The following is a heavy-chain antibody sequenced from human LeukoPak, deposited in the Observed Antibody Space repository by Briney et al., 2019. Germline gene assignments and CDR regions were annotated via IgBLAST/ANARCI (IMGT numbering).Heavy chain of an antibody. V-gene: IGHV3-7*03. CDR2: IKQEGSEK. CDR3: ARDRSRWYY. CDR1: GFTFSSYW. D-gene: IGHD4-23*01. Sequence: GGSLRLSCAASGFTFSSYWMSWVRQAPGKGLEWVANIKQEGSEKYYVDSVKGRFTISRDNAKNSLYLQMNSLRVEDTAAYYCARDRSRWYYWGQGTLVTVSS. J-gene: IGHJ4*02.